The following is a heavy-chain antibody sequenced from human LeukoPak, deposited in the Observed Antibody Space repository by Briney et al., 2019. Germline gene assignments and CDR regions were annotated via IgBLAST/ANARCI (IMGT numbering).Heavy chain of an antibody. D-gene: IGHD5-24*01. J-gene: IGHJ4*02. CDR2: IYYSGST. CDR3: AATRWLQFAYFDY. CDR1: GGSISSGGYY. Sequence: SETLSLTCTVPGGSISSGGYYWSWIRQHPGKGLEWIGYIYYSGSTYYNPSLKSRVTISVDTSKNQFSLKLSSVTAADTAVYYCAATRWLQFAYFDYWGQGTLVTVSS. V-gene: IGHV4-31*03.